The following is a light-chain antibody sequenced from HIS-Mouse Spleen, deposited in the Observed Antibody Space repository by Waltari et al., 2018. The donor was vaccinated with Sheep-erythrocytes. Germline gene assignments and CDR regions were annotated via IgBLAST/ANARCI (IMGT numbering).Light chain of an antibody. V-gene: IGLV2-23*01. CDR2: EGS. CDR3: CSYAGSSTYVV. CDR1: SSDVGSYNI. Sequence: QSALTQPASVSGSPGQSITISCTGTSSDVGSYNIVSWYQQHPSKAPKLMIYEGSKRLSGVSNRFSGSKSGNTASLTISGLQAEDEADYYCCSYAGSSTYVVFGGGTKLTVL. J-gene: IGLJ2*01.